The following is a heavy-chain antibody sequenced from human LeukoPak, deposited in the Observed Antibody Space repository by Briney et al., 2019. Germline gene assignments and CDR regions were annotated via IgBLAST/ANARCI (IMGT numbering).Heavy chain of an antibody. V-gene: IGHV3-21*06. D-gene: IGHD3-10*01. J-gene: IGHJ4*02. CDR3: TRDTFGARDS. CDR1: GFTFNFYS. Sequence: PGGSLRLSCAGSGFTFNFYSMNWARQAPGKGLEWVSSISASPYIYYADSVKGRFTISRDDAKSSLYLQMNNLRAEDAAVYYCTRDTFGARDSWGQGTLVTVSS. CDR2: ISASPYI.